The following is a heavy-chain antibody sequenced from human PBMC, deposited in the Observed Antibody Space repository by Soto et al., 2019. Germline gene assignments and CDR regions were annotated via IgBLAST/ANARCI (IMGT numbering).Heavy chain of an antibody. CDR2: ISAYNGNT. V-gene: IGHV1-18*01. CDR1: GGTFSSYT. J-gene: IGHJ3*02. D-gene: IGHD6-25*01. Sequence: ASVKVSCKASGGTFSSYTISWVRQAPGQGLEWMGWISAYNGNTNYAQKLQGRVTMTTDTSTSTAYMELRSLRSDDTAVYYCASLDSSGGGFDIWGQGTMVTVSS. CDR3: ASLDSSGGGFDI.